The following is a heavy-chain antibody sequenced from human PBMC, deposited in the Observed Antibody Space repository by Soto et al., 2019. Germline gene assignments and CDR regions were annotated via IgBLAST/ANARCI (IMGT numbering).Heavy chain of an antibody. CDR3: ASGGFLEWFGAFDI. D-gene: IGHD3-3*01. CDR2: INHSGST. CDR1: GGSFSGYY. Sequence: SETLSLTCAVYGGSFSGYYWSWIRQPPGKGLEWIGEINHSGSTNYNPSLKSRVTISVDTSKNQFSLKLSSVTAADTAVHYCASGGFLEWFGAFDIWGQGTMVTVSS. V-gene: IGHV4-34*01. J-gene: IGHJ3*02.